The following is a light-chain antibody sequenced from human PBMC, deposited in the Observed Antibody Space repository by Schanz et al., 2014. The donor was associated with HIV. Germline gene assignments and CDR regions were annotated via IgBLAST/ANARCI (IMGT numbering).Light chain of an antibody. Sequence: IQMTQSPSTVSAFVGDRVTITCRASQSISTWLAWYQQKPGEAPKLLISKASSVESGVPSRFSGSGSGTEFTLFIASLQPDDFATYYCQQYNSYSQYTFGQGTKLEIK. CDR3: QQYNSYSQYT. J-gene: IGKJ2*01. CDR1: QSISTW. CDR2: KAS. V-gene: IGKV1-5*03.